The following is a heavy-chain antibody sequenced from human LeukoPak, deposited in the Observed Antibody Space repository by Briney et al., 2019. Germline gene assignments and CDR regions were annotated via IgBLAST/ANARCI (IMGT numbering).Heavy chain of an antibody. CDR3: ARGRRVYYYGSGSYFGAFDI. J-gene: IGHJ3*02. CDR2: IYHSGST. V-gene: IGHV4-30-2*01. Sequence: PSQTLSLTCAVSGDSISSGGYSWSWVRQPPGKGLEWIGYIYHSGSTYYNPSLKSRVTISVDMSKNQFSLKLSSVTAADTAVYYCARGRRVYYYGSGSYFGAFDIWGQGTMVTVSS. D-gene: IGHD3-10*01. CDR1: GDSISSGGYS.